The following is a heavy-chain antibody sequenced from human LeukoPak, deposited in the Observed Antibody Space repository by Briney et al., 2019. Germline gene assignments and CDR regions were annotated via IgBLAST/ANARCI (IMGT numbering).Heavy chain of an antibody. CDR2: ISHDGSNK. J-gene: IGHJ6*02. D-gene: IGHD6-13*01. V-gene: IGHV3-30*18. CDR1: GFTFSSYG. Sequence: QPGRSLRLSCAASGFTFSSYGMHWVRQAPGKGLEWVAVISHDGSNKDYADSVKGRFTISRDNSKNTLYLQMNSLRPEDTAMYYCAKQQVARYYGMDVWGQGTMVTVSS. CDR3: AKQQVARYYGMDV.